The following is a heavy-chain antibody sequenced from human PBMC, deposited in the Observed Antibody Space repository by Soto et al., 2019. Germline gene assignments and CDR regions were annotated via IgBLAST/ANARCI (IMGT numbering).Heavy chain of an antibody. CDR3: ARGMVYAILALDYYYYMDV. D-gene: IGHD2-8*01. J-gene: IGHJ6*03. V-gene: IGHV1-3*01. CDR1: GYTFTSCA. Sequence: ASVKVSCKASGYTFTSCAMHWVRQAPGQRLEWMGWINAGNGNTKYSQKFQGRVTITRDTSASTAYMELSSLRSEDTAVYYCARGMVYAILALDYYYYMDVWGKGTTVTVSS. CDR2: INAGNGNT.